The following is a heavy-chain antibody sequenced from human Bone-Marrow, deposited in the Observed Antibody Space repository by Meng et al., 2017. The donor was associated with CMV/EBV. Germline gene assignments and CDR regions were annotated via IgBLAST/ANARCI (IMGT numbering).Heavy chain of an antibody. CDR2: ISGGGGST. Sequence: GESLKISCAASGFTFSSYAMTWVRQAPGKGLEWVSAISGGGGSTYYADSVKGRFTVSRDNSKNTLYLQMNSLRAEDTALYYCAKDYYFDYWGQGALVTVPS. V-gene: IGHV3-23*01. J-gene: IGHJ4*02. CDR1: GFTFSSYA. CDR3: AKDYYFDY.